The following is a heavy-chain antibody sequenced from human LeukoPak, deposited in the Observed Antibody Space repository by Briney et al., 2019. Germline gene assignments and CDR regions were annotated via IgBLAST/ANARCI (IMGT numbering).Heavy chain of an antibody. Sequence: SETLSLTCAVYGGSFSGYYWSWIRQPPGKGLEWIGEINQSGSTNYNPSLKSRVTISVDTSKNQFSLKLSSVTAADTAVYYCARRIAVVGDAFDIWGQGTMVTVSS. CDR3: ARRIAVVGDAFDI. D-gene: IGHD6-19*01. CDR1: GGSFSGYY. J-gene: IGHJ3*02. CDR2: INQSGST. V-gene: IGHV4-34*01.